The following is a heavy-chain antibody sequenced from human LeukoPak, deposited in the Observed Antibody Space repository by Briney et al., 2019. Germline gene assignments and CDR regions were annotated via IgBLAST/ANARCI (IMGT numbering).Heavy chain of an antibody. V-gene: IGHV3-13*04. J-gene: IGHJ4*02. CDR2: IGTAGDT. D-gene: IGHD4-17*01. Sequence: GGSLRLSCAASGFTFSSYDMHWVRQATGKGLELVSAIGTAGDTYYPGSVKGPCTISKENAKNSLYLQMNSLSAGDTAVYYCSRADPMDYGDYFDYWGQGTLVSVSS. CDR3: SRADPMDYGDYFDY. CDR1: GFTFSSYD.